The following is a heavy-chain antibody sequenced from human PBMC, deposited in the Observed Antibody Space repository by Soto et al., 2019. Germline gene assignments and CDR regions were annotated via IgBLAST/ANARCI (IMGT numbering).Heavy chain of an antibody. CDR3: ARSEERYDFWSGFFAY. J-gene: IGHJ4*02. V-gene: IGHV3-74*01. Sequence: GGSLRLSCAASGFTFSSYWMHWVRQAPGKGLVWVSRINSDGSSTSYADSVKGRFTISRDNAKNTLYLQMNSLRAEDTAVYYSARSEERYDFWSGFFAYWGQGTLVTVSS. CDR2: INSDGSST. D-gene: IGHD3-3*01. CDR1: GFTFSSYW.